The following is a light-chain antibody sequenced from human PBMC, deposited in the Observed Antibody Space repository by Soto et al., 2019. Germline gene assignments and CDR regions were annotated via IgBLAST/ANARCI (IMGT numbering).Light chain of an antibody. Sequence: QSVLTQPPSASGTPGQRVTISCSGSSSNIGSNYVYWYQQLPGTAPKLLIYRNNQRPSGVPDRFSGSKSGTSASLAISGLLSEDAADYYCVAWDDSLSGWVFGGGTKLTVL. CDR1: SSNIGSNY. V-gene: IGLV1-47*01. CDR3: VAWDDSLSGWV. J-gene: IGLJ3*02. CDR2: RNN.